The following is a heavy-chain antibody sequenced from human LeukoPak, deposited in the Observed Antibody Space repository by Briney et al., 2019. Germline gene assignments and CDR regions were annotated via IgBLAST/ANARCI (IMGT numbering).Heavy chain of an antibody. CDR2: INHRGST. CDR1: GGSFSGYY. V-gene: IGHV4-34*01. D-gene: IGHD1-26*01. CDR3: ARGRYSGSYYGYYYYMDV. Sequence: SETLSLTCAVYGGSFSGYYWSWIRQPPGKGLEWIGEINHRGSTNYNPSLKSRVTISVDTSKNQFSLKLSSVTAADTAVYYCARGRYSGSYYGYYYYMDVWGKGTTVTVSS. J-gene: IGHJ6*03.